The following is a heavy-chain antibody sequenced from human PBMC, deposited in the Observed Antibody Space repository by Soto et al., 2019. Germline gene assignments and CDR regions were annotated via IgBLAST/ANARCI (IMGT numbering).Heavy chain of an antibody. CDR2: VYHNGGA. CDR3: GRVAEGATRHTDPDS. CDR1: GVSIHNSHSF. D-gene: IGHD3-10*01. V-gene: IGHV4-39*01. Sequence: SETLSLTCTVSGVSIHNSHSFWAWIRQPPGKGLQFIASVYHNGGAHYNSSLKSRVTISVDTANNQVSLRMRSLTAADTAFYYCGRVAEGATRHTDPDSWGQGILVTVSS. J-gene: IGHJ5*01.